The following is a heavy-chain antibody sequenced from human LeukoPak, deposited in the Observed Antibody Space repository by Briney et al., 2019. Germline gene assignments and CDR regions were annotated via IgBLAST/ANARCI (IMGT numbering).Heavy chain of an antibody. J-gene: IGHJ3*02. CDR3: ARRNTAFGLWSDVFDI. D-gene: IGHD5-18*01. CDR2: ISYSGST. CDR1: GGSISSYY. V-gene: IGHV4-59*08. Sequence: SETLSLTCSVSGGSISSYYWSWIRQPPGKGLEYIGYISYSGSTKYNPSLKSRVTISVDTPKTLFSLNLSSVTAADAAVYYCARRNTAFGLWSDVFDIWGQGTMVTVSS.